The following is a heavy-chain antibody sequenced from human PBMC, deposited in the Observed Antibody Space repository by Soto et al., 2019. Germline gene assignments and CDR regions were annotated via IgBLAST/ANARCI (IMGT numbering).Heavy chain of an antibody. CDR3: GRPEAYSSRCYALDV. D-gene: IGHD6-13*01. Sequence: QVQLVQSGAEVKKPGASVKVSCKASGYTFSNFGISWVRQAPGQGLEWMGWISGYNGNTDDRQKLQGRVNMTIDTSTRTAYTDLRSLKSDDTAVYYCGRPEAYSSRCYALDVWGQGPTVPVSS. CDR2: ISGYNGNT. V-gene: IGHV1-18*01. CDR1: GYTFSNFG. J-gene: IGHJ6*02.